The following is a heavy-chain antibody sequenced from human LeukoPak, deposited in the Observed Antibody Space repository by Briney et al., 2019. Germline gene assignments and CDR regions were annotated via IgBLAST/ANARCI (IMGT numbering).Heavy chain of an antibody. V-gene: IGHV6-1*01. Sequence: SQTLSLTCAISGDSVSSSSAAWNWIRQSPSRGLEWLGRTYYRSKWYNDYAVSVKSRITINPDTSKNQFSLQLNSVTPEDTAVYYCARSPNYYDSSGYYESGHFDYWGQGTLVTVSS. CDR3: ARSPNYYDSSGYYESGHFDY. CDR2: TYYRSKWYN. D-gene: IGHD3-22*01. J-gene: IGHJ4*02. CDR1: GDSVSSSSAA.